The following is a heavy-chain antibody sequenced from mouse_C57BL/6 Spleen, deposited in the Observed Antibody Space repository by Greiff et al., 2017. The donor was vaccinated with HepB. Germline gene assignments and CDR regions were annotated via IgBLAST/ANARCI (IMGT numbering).Heavy chain of an antibody. Sequence: EVQLQQSGPELVKPGASVKISCKASGYSFTGYYMNWVKQSPEKSLEWIGEINPSTGGTTYNQKFKAKATLTVDKSSSTAYMQLKSLTSEDSAVYYCARPPNWFYWYFDVWGTGTTVTVSS. D-gene: IGHD4-1*01. J-gene: IGHJ1*03. V-gene: IGHV1-42*01. CDR1: GYSFTGYY. CDR2: INPSTGGT. CDR3: ARPPNWFYWYFDV.